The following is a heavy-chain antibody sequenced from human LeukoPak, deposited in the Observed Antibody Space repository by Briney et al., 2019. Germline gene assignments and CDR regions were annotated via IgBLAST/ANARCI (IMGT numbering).Heavy chain of an antibody. J-gene: IGHJ4*02. CDR2: ISGSGGST. CDR3: AKDWAVVVVAARYFDY. Sequence: GGSLRLSCAASGFTFSSYALSWVRQAPGKGLEWVSAISGSGGSTYYADSVKGRFTISRDNSKNTLYLQMNSLRAEDTAVYYCAKDWAVVVVAARYFDYWGQGTLATVSS. V-gene: IGHV3-23*01. CDR1: GFTFSSYA. D-gene: IGHD2-15*01.